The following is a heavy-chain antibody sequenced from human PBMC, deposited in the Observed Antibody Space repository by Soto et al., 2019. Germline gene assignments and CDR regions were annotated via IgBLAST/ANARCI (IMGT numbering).Heavy chain of an antibody. CDR2: IWYDGSNK. CDR1: GFTFSSYG. J-gene: IGHJ6*02. V-gene: IGHV3-33*01. D-gene: IGHD5-18*01. Sequence: GGSLRLSCAASGFTFSSYGMHWVRQAPGKGLEWVAVIWYDGSNKYYADSVKGRFTISRDNSKNTLYLQMNSLRAEDTAVYYCASFDDTAAAQKYYYYYGMDVWGQGTTVTVSS. CDR3: ASFDDTAAAQKYYYYYGMDV.